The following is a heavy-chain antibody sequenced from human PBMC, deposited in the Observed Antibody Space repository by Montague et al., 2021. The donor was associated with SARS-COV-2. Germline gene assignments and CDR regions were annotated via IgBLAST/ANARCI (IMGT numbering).Heavy chain of an antibody. V-gene: IGHV4-38-2*02. CDR2: IWHGGST. CDR3: ARTSQYCTPTNCYLPNAMDV. CDR1: GYSITHAYY. D-gene: IGHD2-8*01. Sequence: ESLSLICTVSGYSITHAYYWGWIRQPPGKGLEWIGNIWHGGSTYYNPSLKSRVTISVDTSNNQFSLKLTSVTAADTAVYYCARTSQYCTPTNCYLPNAMDVWGQGTTVTVSS. J-gene: IGHJ6*02.